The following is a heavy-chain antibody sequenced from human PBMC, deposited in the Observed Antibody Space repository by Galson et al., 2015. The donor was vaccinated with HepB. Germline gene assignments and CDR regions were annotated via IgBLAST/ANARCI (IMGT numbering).Heavy chain of an antibody. CDR3: ARHYHYYRMDV. CDR1: GFTFSSFW. Sequence: SLRLSCAASGFTFSSFWMIWVRQAPGKGLEWVATIKEDGSEKKYVDSVRGRFAISRDNAENSVYLQMNSLRAEDTAVYFCARHYHYYRMDVWGQGTTVTVSS. V-gene: IGHV3-7*03. CDR2: IKEDGSEK. J-gene: IGHJ6*02.